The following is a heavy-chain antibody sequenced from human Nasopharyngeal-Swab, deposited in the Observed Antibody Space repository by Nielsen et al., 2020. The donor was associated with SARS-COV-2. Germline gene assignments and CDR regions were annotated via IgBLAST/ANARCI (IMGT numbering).Heavy chain of an antibody. V-gene: IGHV3-53*01. CDR3: ARDLGTVGATSY. D-gene: IGHD1-26*01. J-gene: IGHJ4*02. Sequence: GSLKISCAASGFTVSSNYMSWVRQAPGKGLEWVSVIYSGGSTYYADSVKGRFTISRDNSKNTLYLQMNSLRAEDTAVYYCARDLGTVGATSYWGQGTLVTVSS. CDR1: GFTVSSNY. CDR2: IYSGGST.